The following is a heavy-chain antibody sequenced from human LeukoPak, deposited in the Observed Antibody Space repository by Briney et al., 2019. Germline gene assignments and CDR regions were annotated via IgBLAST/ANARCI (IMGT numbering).Heavy chain of an antibody. CDR3: AKAKPQGSDRDFDY. CDR2: INPNSGDT. CDR1: GYTFTGYY. Sequence: VASVKVSCKPSGYTFTGYYMHWVRQAPGQGLEWMGRINPNSGDTNYAQKFQGRVTMTGDTSITTAYMELNSLRSDDTAVYYCAKAKPQGSDRDFDYWGQGTLVTVSS. V-gene: IGHV1-2*06. J-gene: IGHJ4*02. D-gene: IGHD1-14*01.